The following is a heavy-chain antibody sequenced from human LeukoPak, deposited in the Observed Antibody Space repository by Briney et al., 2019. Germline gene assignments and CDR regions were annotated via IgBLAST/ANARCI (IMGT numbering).Heavy chain of an antibody. CDR1: GFTFSSYS. D-gene: IGHD1-26*01. CDR3: ARSSSGAKDY. V-gene: IGHV3-48*01. J-gene: IGHJ4*02. CDR2: ITSSSSPI. Sequence: PGESLRLSCAASGFTFSSYSMNWVRQAPGKGLEWVSYITSSSSPIYYADSVQGRFTISRDNAKNSLFLQMNSLRAEDTAVYYCARSSSGAKDYWGQGTLVTVSS.